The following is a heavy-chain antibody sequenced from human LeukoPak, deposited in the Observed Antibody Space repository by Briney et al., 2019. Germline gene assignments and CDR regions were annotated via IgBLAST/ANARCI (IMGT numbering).Heavy chain of an antibody. CDR3: AKDLDYGDYVGFDY. V-gene: IGHV3-23*01. CDR2: ISGSGGST. Sequence: GGSLRLSCAASGFTFSSYAMSWVRQAPGKGLEWVSAISGSGGSTYYADSVKGRFTISRDNSKNTLYLLMNSLRAEDAAVYYCAKDLDYGDYVGFDYWGQGTLVTVSS. CDR1: GFTFSSYA. D-gene: IGHD4-17*01. J-gene: IGHJ4*02.